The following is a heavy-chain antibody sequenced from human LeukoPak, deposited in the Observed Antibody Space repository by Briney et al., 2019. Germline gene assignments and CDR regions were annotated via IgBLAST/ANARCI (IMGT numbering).Heavy chain of an antibody. CDR2: IGTAGDT. Sequence: PGGSLRLSCAASGFTFSSYDMHWVRQATGKGLEWVSAIGTAGDTYYPGSVKGRFTISRENAKNSLYLQMNSLRAEDTAVYYCARGGTLEYFQHWGQGTLVTVSS. J-gene: IGHJ1*01. CDR3: ARGGTLEYFQH. V-gene: IGHV3-13*04. CDR1: GFTFSSYD.